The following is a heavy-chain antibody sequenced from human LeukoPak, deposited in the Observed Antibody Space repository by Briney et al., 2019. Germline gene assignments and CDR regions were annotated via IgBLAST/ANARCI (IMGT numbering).Heavy chain of an antibody. Sequence: PGGSLRLSCAASGFTFSNYAMHWVRQAPGKGLECVTAISSNGGSTYYANSVKGRFTISRDNSKNTLYLQMNSLRAEDTAVYYCAKDIGTIFGVVMPGWYFDLWGRGTLVTVSS. J-gene: IGHJ2*01. D-gene: IGHD3-3*01. CDR3: AKDIGTIFGVVMPGWYFDL. CDR1: GFTFSNYA. CDR2: ISSNGGST. V-gene: IGHV3-64*01.